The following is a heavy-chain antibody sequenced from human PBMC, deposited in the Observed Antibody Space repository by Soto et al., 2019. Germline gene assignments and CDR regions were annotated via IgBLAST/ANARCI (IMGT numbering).Heavy chain of an antibody. CDR3: ARDTNFYASGSGVDY. CDR2: ITSSSDYI. V-gene: IGHV3-21*06. D-gene: IGHD3-10*01. J-gene: IGHJ4*02. Sequence: EVQLVQSGGGLVKSGGSLRLSCAASGFTFATYSMSWVRQAPGKGLESVSSITSSSDYIHYADSVRGRFTISRDNAQSSLYLQMISLRGEDTAVYYCARDTNFYASGSGVDYWGQGTLVTVSS. CDR1: GFTFATYS.